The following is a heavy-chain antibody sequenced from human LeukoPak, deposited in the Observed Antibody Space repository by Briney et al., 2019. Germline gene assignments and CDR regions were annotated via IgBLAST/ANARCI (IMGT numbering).Heavy chain of an antibody. Sequence: ASVKVSCKASGYTFTSYGISWVRQAPGQGLEWMGWISAYNGNTNYAQKLQGRVTMTTDTSTSTAYMELRSLRSDDTAVYYCARDRTIFGVVTLYYYYGMDVWGQGTTDTVSS. D-gene: IGHD3-3*01. CDR2: ISAYNGNT. J-gene: IGHJ6*02. V-gene: IGHV1-18*01. CDR3: ARDRTIFGVVTLYYYYGMDV. CDR1: GYTFTSYG.